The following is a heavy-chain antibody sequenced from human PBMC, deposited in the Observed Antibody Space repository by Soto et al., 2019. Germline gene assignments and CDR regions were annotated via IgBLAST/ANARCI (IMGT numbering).Heavy chain of an antibody. CDR1: GGSFSGYY. D-gene: IGHD6-19*01. CDR2: INHSGST. V-gene: IGHV4-34*01. J-gene: IGHJ3*02. Sequence: SETLSLTCAVYGGSFSGYYWSWIRQPPVKGLEWIWEINHSGSTNYNPSLKSRVTISVDTSKNQFSLKLSSVTAADTAVYYCAIKWLLDAFDIWGQGTMVTVSS. CDR3: AIKWLLDAFDI.